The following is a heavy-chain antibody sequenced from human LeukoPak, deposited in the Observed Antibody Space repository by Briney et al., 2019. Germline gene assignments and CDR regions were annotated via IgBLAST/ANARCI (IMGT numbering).Heavy chain of an antibody. CDR2: ISGSGGST. CDR3: ARDVGGLDV. D-gene: IGHD3-16*01. Sequence: SGGSLRLSCAASRFTFSSYAMSWVRQAPGKGLEWVSAISGSGGSTYYADSVKGRFTISRDNSKNTLYLQMNSLRAEDTAVYYCARDVGGLDVWGQGTTVTVSS. CDR1: RFTFSSYA. V-gene: IGHV3-23*01. J-gene: IGHJ6*02.